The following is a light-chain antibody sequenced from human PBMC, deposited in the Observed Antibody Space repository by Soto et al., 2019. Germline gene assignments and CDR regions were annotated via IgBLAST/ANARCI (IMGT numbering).Light chain of an antibody. Sequence: QSALTQPASVSGSPGQSITTSCTGTSSDVGSYNLVSWYQQHPGKAPKLMIYEGSKRPSGVSNRFSGSKSGNTASLTISGLQAEDEADYYCCSYAGSSTFDVVFGGGTKVTVL. V-gene: IGLV2-23*03. CDR2: EGS. CDR3: CSYAGSSTFDVV. J-gene: IGLJ2*01. CDR1: SSDVGSYNL.